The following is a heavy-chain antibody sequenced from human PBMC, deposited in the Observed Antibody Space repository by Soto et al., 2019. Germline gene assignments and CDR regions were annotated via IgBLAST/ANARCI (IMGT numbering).Heavy chain of an antibody. CDR2: MYYSGST. CDR3: ARYFDWPNAFDI. D-gene: IGHD3-9*01. CDR1: GGSFSAYY. J-gene: IGHJ3*02. Sequence: SETMSHTCTVSGGSFSAYYWSWIRQSPGKGVEWIGYMYYSGSTNYSPSLKSRVTISVDTSKDQFSLKLSSVTAADTAVYYCARYFDWPNAFDIWGQGTMVTVSS. V-gene: IGHV4-59*01.